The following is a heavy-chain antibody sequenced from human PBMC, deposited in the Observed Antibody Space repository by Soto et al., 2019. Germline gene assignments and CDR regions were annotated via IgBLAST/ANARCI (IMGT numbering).Heavy chain of an antibody. CDR1: GGTFSSYA. Sequence: QVQLVQSGAEVKKPGSSVKVSCKASGGTFSSYAISWVRQAPGQGLEWMGGIIPIFGTANYAQKFQGRVTITADESTTTAYMELSSLRSEDTAVYYCAVKYSYGLESPIMFYWGQGTLVTVSS. J-gene: IGHJ4*02. CDR2: IIPIFGTA. V-gene: IGHV1-69*01. D-gene: IGHD5-18*01. CDR3: AVKYSYGLESPIMFY.